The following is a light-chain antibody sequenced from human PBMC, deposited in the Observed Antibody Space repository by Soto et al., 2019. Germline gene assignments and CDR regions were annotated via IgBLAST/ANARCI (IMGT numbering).Light chain of an antibody. J-gene: IGKJ2*01. V-gene: IGKV3-20*01. Sequence: EIVLTQYPGTLSLSPGERATLSCRASQSVSSSYLAWYQQKPGQAPRLLIYGASSRATGIPDRFSGSGSGTDFTLTISRLEPEDFAVYYCQQYGSSQTFGQGTKLDIK. CDR1: QSVSSSY. CDR3: QQYGSSQT. CDR2: GAS.